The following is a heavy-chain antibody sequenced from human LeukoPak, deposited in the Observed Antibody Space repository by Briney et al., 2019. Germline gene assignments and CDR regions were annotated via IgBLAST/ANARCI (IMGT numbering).Heavy chain of an antibody. V-gene: IGHV1-69*05. J-gene: IGHJ4*02. CDR2: IIPIFGTA. CDR1: GGTFSSYA. D-gene: IGHD6-13*01. Sequence: SVKVSCKASGGTFSSYAISWVRQAPGQGLEWMGGIIPIFGTANYAQKFQGRVTITTDESTSTAYMELSSLRSEDTAVYYCARGDIAAAGSFDYWGQGTLVTVSS. CDR3: ARGDIAAAGSFDY.